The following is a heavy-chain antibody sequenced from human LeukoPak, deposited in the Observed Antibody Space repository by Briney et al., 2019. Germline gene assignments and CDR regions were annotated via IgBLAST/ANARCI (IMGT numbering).Heavy chain of an antibody. CDR2: ISGYQGST. Sequence: ASVKVSCKASGYTFTNYGITWVRQAPGQGLEWMGWISGYQGSTKYAQNFQGRVTMTIDTSTSTAYMDLRSLISDDTAIYFCARSGLATITAGPFNYWGQGTLVAVSS. J-gene: IGHJ4*02. CDR3: ARSGLATITAGPFNY. D-gene: IGHD5-24*01. V-gene: IGHV1-18*01. CDR1: GYTFTNYG.